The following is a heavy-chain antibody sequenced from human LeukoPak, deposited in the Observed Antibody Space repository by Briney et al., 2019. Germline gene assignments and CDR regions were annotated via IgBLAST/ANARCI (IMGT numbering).Heavy chain of an antibody. V-gene: IGHV3-11*01. D-gene: IGHD4-23*01. Sequence: GGSLRLSCAASGFTFSDSYMSWIRQAPGKGLEWVSSISSSGNTIYHADSVKGRFTISRDNAKNSPCLQMNSLRAEDTAVYYCARGLRWNEYWGQGTLVTVSS. CDR2: ISSSGNTI. CDR3: ARGLRWNEY. CDR1: GFTFSDSY. J-gene: IGHJ4*02.